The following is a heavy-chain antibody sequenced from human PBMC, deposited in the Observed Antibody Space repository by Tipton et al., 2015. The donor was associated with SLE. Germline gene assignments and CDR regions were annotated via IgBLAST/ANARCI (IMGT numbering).Heavy chain of an antibody. CDR2: IRYDGSSK. D-gene: IGHD3-22*01. Sequence: SLRLSCAASGFTFSSYGMHWVRQAPGKVLEWVAFIRYDGSSKYYADSVKGRFTISRDNSKNTLYLQMNSLRAEDTAVYYCAKDRDTMISWYFDLWGRGTLVTVSS. CDR3: AKDRDTMISWYFDL. J-gene: IGHJ2*01. V-gene: IGHV3-30*02. CDR1: GFTFSSYG.